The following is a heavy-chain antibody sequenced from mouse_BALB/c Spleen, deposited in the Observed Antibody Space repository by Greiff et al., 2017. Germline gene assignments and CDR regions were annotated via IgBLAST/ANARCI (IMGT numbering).Heavy chain of an antibody. V-gene: IGHV5-4*02. CDR1: GFTFSDYY. Sequence: VQLKESGGGLVKPGGSLKLSCAASGFTFSDYYMYWVRQTPEKRLEWVATISDGGSYTYYPDSVKGRFTISRDNAKNNLYLQMSSLKSEDTAMYYCARDIHYYGSLYWYFDVWGAGTTVTVSS. D-gene: IGHD1-2*01. J-gene: IGHJ1*01. CDR3: ARDIHYYGSLYWYFDV. CDR2: ISDGGSYT.